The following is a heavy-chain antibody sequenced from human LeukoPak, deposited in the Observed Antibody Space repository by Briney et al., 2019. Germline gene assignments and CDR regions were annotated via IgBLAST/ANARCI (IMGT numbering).Heavy chain of an antibody. CDR3: ARHHLQQPIFVWLDP. D-gene: IGHD3-9*01. J-gene: IGHJ5*02. CDR2: INTNTGNP. V-gene: IGHV7-4-1*02. Sequence: ASVKVSCKASGYTFTSYAMNWVRQAPGQGLEWMGWINTNTGNPTYAQGFTGRFVFSLDTSVSTAYLQISSLKAEDTAVYYCARHHLQQPIFVWLDPWGQGTLVTVSS. CDR1: GYTFTSYA.